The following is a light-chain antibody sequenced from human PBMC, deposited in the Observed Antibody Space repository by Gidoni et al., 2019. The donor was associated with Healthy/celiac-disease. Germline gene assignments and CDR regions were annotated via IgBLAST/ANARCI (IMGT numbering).Light chain of an antibody. CDR2: AAS. CDR1: QSISSY. J-gene: IGKJ2*01. CDR3: QQSDSTPPT. V-gene: IGKV1-39*01. Sequence: DIHMIQSPSALSASVGDRVTITCRASQSISSYLNWYQQKPGKAPKLLIYAASSLQSGVPSRFSGSGSGTDFTLTISSLQPEDFATYYCQQSDSTPPTFGQGTKLEIK.